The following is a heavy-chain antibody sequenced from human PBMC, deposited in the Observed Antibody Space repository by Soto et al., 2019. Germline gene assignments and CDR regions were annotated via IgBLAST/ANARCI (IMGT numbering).Heavy chain of an antibody. V-gene: IGHV1-24*01. CDR3: ATSAGGNFDY. J-gene: IGHJ4*02. D-gene: IGHD1-26*01. CDR2: FDPEDGET. Sequence: ASVKVSCKVSGYTLTELSMHWVRQAPGKGLERVGAFDPEDGETIYAQKFQGRVTMTEDTSTDTAYMELSSLRSEDTAVYYCATSAGGNFDYWGQGTLVTVSS. CDR1: GYTLTELS.